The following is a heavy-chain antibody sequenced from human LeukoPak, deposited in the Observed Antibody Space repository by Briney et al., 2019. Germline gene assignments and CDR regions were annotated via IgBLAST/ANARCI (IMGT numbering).Heavy chain of an antibody. V-gene: IGHV3-20*04. D-gene: IGHD3-22*01. CDR1: GFTFDDYG. J-gene: IGHJ4*02. CDR2: FNWRGGST. Sequence: GGSLRLSCAASGFTFDDYGMSWVRQAPGKGLEWASGFNWRGGSTGYADSVKGRFTISRDNAKNSLYLQMNSLRAEDTAFYYCARDLYYYDSSGYYLGYWGQGTLVTVSS. CDR3: ARDLYYYDSSGYYLGY.